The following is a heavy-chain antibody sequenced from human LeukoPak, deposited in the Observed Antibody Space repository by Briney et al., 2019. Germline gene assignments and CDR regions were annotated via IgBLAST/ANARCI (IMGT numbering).Heavy chain of an antibody. V-gene: IGHV3-30*03. D-gene: IGHD2-15*01. Sequence: GGSLRLSCAASGFTFSSYSMNWVRQAPGKGLEWVAVISYDGSNKYYADSVKGRFTISRDNSKNTLYLQMNSLRAEDTAVYYCARDLMLDCSGGSCHLYGMDVWGQGTTVTVSS. CDR1: GFTFSSYS. J-gene: IGHJ6*02. CDR2: ISYDGSNK. CDR3: ARDLMLDCSGGSCHLYGMDV.